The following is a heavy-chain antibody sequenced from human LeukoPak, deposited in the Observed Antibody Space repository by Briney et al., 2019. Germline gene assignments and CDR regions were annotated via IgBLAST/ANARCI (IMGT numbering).Heavy chain of an antibody. J-gene: IGHJ4*02. D-gene: IGHD6-13*01. CDR3: ARARYSSSWACDY. Sequence: SETLSLTCTVSGGSISSYYWSWIRQPPGKGLEWIGYIYYSGSTNYNPSLKSRVTISADTSKNQFSLKRSSGTAADTAVYYCARARYSSSWACDYWGQGTLVTVSS. CDR1: GGSISSYY. CDR2: IYYSGST. V-gene: IGHV4-59*01.